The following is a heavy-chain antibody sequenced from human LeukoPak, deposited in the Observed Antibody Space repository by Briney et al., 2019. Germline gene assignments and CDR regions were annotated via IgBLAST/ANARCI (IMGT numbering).Heavy chain of an antibody. CDR3: ARGDRSAWYFDL. CDR2: IYTSGST. Sequence: VKPSETLSLTCTVSGGSISSGSYYWSWIRQPAGKGLEWIGRIYTSGSTNYNPSLKSRVTISVDTSKNQFSLKLSSVTAADTAVYYCARGDRSAWYFDLWGRGTLVTVSS. J-gene: IGHJ2*01. V-gene: IGHV4-61*02. CDR1: GGSISSGSYY. D-gene: IGHD2-15*01.